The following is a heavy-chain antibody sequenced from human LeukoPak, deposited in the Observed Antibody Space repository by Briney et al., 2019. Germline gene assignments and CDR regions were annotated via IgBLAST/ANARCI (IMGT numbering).Heavy chain of an antibody. V-gene: IGHV3-74*01. J-gene: IGHJ4*02. CDR2: INEDGSII. Sequence: GGSLGLSCAASGFTFSSYWMHWVCQAPGKGLEWVSRINEDGSIITYADSVKGRFTISRDNAKNTLYLQMNSLRAEDTAVYYCVRDLILVWTPGDDFDYWGQGTLVTVSS. CDR3: VRDLILVWTPGDDFDY. D-gene: IGHD2-8*01. CDR1: GFTFSSYW.